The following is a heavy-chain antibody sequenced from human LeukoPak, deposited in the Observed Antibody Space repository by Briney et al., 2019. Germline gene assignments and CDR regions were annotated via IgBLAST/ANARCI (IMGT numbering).Heavy chain of an antibody. CDR1: GYSFTSYW. V-gene: IGHV5-51*01. J-gene: IGHJ4*02. CDR3: ARLNGSYFNYFDY. D-gene: IGHD1-26*01. CDR2: IYPGDSET. Sequence: GGSLKISCKGSGYSFTSYWIGWVRQMPGKGLEWMGIIYPGDSETRYSASFQGQVTISADNSISTDYLQWSSLKASDTAMYYCARLNGSYFNYFDYWGQGTLVSVSS.